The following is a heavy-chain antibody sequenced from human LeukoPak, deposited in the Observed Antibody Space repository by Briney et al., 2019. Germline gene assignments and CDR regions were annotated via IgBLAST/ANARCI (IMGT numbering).Heavy chain of an antibody. Sequence: GGSLRLSCAVSGFTFSSYWMHWVRQAPGKGLVWVSRINSDGSSTSYADSVKGRFTISRDNAKNTLYLQMNSLRAEDTAVYYCAREGDHPYSGYDSGWGQGTLVTVSS. CDR3: AREGDHPYSGYDSG. V-gene: IGHV3-74*01. CDR2: INSDGSST. D-gene: IGHD5-12*01. CDR1: GFTFSSYW. J-gene: IGHJ4*02.